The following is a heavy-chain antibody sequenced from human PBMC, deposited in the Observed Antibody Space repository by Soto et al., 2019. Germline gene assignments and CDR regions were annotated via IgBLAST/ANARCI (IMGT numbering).Heavy chain of an antibody. CDR3: VRGIYKYGYSDFDI. J-gene: IGHJ3*02. V-gene: IGHV4-39*01. D-gene: IGHD5-18*01. CDR1: GGSISSGSYF. CDR2: IYYSGST. Sequence: SETLSLTCTVSGGSISSGSYFWGWIRQPPGKGLEWIESIYYSGSTYYNPSLKSRVTISIDTSKNQFSLKLSSVTAADTAVYFCVRGIYKYGYSDFDIWGQGTMVTVSS.